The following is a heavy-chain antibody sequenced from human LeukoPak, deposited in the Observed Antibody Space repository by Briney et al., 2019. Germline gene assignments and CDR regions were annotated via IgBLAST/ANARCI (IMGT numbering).Heavy chain of an antibody. CDR2: IYPGDSDT. D-gene: IGHD5-12*01. CDR1: GYSSTSYW. J-gene: IGHJ6*02. Sequence: GESLKISCKGSGYSSTSYWIGWVRQMPGKGLEWMGIIYPGDSDTRYSPSFQGQVTISADKSISTAYLQWSSLKASDTAMYYCARHASGYDFRPGGMDVWGQGTTVTVSS. V-gene: IGHV5-51*01. CDR3: ARHASGYDFRPGGMDV.